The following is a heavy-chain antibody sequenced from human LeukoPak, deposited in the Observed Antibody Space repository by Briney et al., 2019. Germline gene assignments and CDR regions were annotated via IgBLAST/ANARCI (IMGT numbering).Heavy chain of an antibody. D-gene: IGHD6-13*01. J-gene: IGHJ6*02. CDR3: ASVIAAKYGMDV. CDR1: GGSISSSSYY. CDR2: IYYSGST. V-gene: IGHV4-39*07. Sequence: SETLSLTCTVSGGSISSSSYYWGWIRQPPGKGLEWIGSIYYSGSTYYNPSLKSRVTISVDTSKNQFSLKLSSVTAADTAVYYCASVIAAKYGMDVWGQGTTVTVSS.